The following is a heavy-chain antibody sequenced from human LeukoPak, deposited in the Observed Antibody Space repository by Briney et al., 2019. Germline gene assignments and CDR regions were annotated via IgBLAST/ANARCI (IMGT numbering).Heavy chain of an antibody. CDR1: GYSFTSYW. J-gene: IGHJ5*02. Sequence: GESLKISCWGSGYSFTSYWIAWVRQMPGKGLEWMGIIYPGDSDTRYSPSFQGQVTISADKSISTAYLQWSSLKASDTAMYYCARRDFWSGFNWFDPWGQGTLVTVSS. CDR3: ARRDFWSGFNWFDP. CDR2: IYPGDSDT. D-gene: IGHD3-3*01. V-gene: IGHV5-51*01.